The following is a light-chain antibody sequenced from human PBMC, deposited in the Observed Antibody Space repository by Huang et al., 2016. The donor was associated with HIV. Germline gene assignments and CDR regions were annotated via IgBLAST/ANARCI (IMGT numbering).Light chain of an antibody. Sequence: DIQMTQSPLSLSASVGDRVTITCRASQSIRNSVAWYQQKPGKAPKLLVYAATRLESGVPTWISGSGSGTNFTLTSSRLQPEDFATYYCQQYHSSWTFGQGTKVEIK. CDR1: QSIRNS. CDR3: QQYHSSWT. J-gene: IGKJ1*01. V-gene: IGKV1-NL1*01. CDR2: AAT.